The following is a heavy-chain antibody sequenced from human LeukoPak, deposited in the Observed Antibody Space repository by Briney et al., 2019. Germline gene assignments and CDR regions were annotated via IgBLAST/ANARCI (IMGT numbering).Heavy chain of an antibody. CDR2: INPNSGGT. D-gene: IGHD5-18*01. Sequence: ASVKVSCKASGFSFTGYYVHWVRQAPGQGLEWMGWINPNSGGTNYAQKFQGRVTMTRDTSISTAYMELSRLRSDDTAVYYCARGAAWVTSDYYFDYWGQGTLVTVSS. CDR3: ARGAAWVTSDYYFDY. V-gene: IGHV1-2*02. J-gene: IGHJ4*02. CDR1: GFSFTGYY.